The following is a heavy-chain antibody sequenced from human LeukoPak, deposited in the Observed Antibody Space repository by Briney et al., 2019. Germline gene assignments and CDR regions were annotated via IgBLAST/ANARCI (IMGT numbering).Heavy chain of an antibody. CDR3: VRGSTLRHYQY. J-gene: IGHJ4*02. CDR2: IYYSGST. D-gene: IGHD3-16*01. V-gene: IGHV4-39*01. CDR1: GGSISSSTYY. Sequence: SETLSLTCTVSGGSISSSTYYWGWIRRPPGKGLEWIGSIYYSGSTYYNPSLKSRVTVSVDTSKNQFSLKLSPVTGADTAVYYCVRGSTLRHYQYWGQGTLVTVSS.